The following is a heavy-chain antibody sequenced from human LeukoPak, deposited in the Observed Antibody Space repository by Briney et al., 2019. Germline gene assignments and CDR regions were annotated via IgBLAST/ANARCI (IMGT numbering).Heavy chain of an antibody. V-gene: IGHV3-7*01. Sequence: PGGSVRLSCAASGFTFSNYWMTWVRQAPGKGLEWVANINQDGSVKDYVDSVKGRFTISRDNAKNSLYLQMNSLRAEDTALYYCLGTTGSASFDIWGQGTMVSVSS. D-gene: IGHD4-17*01. CDR3: LGTTGSASFDI. CDR2: INQDGSVK. CDR1: GFTFSNYW. J-gene: IGHJ3*02.